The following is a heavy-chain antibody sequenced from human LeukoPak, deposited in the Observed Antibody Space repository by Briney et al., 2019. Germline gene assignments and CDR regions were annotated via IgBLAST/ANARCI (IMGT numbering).Heavy chain of an antibody. CDR2: IRYDGSNK. V-gene: IGHV3-30*02. J-gene: IGHJ4*02. D-gene: IGHD6-13*01. CDR1: GFTFSNHG. Sequence: PGGSLRLSCAASGFTFSNHGMHRVRQAPGKGLEWVAFIRYDGSNKYYADSVKGRFTISRDNSKNTLYLQMNSLRAEDTAVYYCAKDPYLYSSSWLYYFDYWGQGTLVTVSS. CDR3: AKDPYLYSSSWLYYFDY.